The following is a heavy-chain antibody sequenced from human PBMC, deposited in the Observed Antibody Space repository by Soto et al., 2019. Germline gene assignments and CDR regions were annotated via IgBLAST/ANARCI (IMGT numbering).Heavy chain of an antibody. CDR3: ARDGSERPATY. V-gene: IGHV4-59*01. J-gene: IGHJ4*02. CDR1: GGSISTYY. Sequence: LETLSLTCAVSGGSISTYYWIWIRQPPGKGLEWIGVFYNGGTTNYSPSLKSRVTISVDTSKNQFSLKLNSVTAADTAVYYCARDGSERPATYWGQGILVTVSS. D-gene: IGHD3-10*01. CDR2: FYNGGTT.